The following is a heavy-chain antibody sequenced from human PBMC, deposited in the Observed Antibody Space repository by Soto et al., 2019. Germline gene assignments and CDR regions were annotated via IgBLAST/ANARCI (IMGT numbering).Heavy chain of an antibody. Sequence: HITLKESGPTLVKPTQTLTLTCIFSGFSFSADGVGVGWIRQPPGKTLEWLALIYWDDDTRYRPSLKSRLTNTKXSXQXXVVLTMTNMDPLDTATYYCAHAFGGTSWPNDAFDVWGQGTVVTVSS. CDR2: IYWDDDT. CDR3: AHAFGGTSWPNDAFDV. D-gene: IGHD3-16*01. J-gene: IGHJ3*01. CDR1: GFSFSADGVG. V-gene: IGHV2-5*02.